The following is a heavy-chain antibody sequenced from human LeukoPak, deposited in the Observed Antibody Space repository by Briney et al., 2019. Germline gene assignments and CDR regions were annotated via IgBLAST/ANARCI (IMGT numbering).Heavy chain of an antibody. V-gene: IGHV1-69*13. J-gene: IGHJ4*02. D-gene: IGHD3-22*01. CDR3: ASGDYYDSSGYPHQFDY. CDR1: GGTFSSYA. Sequence: SVKVSCKASGGTFSSYAISWVRQTPGQGLEWMGGIIPIFGTANYAQKFQGRVTITADESTSTAYMELSSLRSEDTAVYYCASGDYYDSSGYPHQFDYWGQGTLVTVSS. CDR2: IIPIFGTA.